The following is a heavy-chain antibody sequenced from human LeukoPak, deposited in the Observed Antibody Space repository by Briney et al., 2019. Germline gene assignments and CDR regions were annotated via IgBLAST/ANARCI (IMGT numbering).Heavy chain of an antibody. CDR3: ARDITMIVVSNWFDP. CDR1: GFTFSSYW. D-gene: IGHD3-22*01. V-gene: IGHV3-74*01. Sequence: GGSLRLSCAASGFTFSSYWMHWVRQALGKGLVWVSRINSDGSSTSYADSVKGRFTISRDNAKNTLYLQMNSLRAEDTAVYYCARDITMIVVSNWFDPWGQGTLVTVSS. J-gene: IGHJ5*02. CDR2: INSDGSST.